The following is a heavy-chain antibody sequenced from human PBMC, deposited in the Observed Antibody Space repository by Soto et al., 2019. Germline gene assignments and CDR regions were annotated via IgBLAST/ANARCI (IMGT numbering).Heavy chain of an antibody. CDR2: ISAYNGNT. J-gene: IGHJ6*02. CDR1: GYTFTSYG. Sequence: ASVQVSCKASGYTFTSYGISWVRQAPGQGLEWMGWISAYNGNTNYAQKLQGRVTMTTDTSTSTAYMELRSLISDDTAVYYCARDRGIAAAGLYYYGMDVWGQGTTVTVSS. D-gene: IGHD6-13*01. CDR3: ARDRGIAAAGLYYYGMDV. V-gene: IGHV1-18*01.